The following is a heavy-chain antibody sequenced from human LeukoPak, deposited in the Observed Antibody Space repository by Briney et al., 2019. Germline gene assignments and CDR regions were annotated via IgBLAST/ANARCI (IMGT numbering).Heavy chain of an antibody. D-gene: IGHD3-10*01. CDR1: GLSFSKSS. V-gene: IGHV3-21*06. Sequence: TGGSLRLSCAASGLSFSKSSMLWFRQAPGKGLEWVSSISIGSSPYTYYADSLKGRFTISRDNAKNSVCLQMNSLRPEDTAVYYCASYTLWYGDSWGQGTLVTVSS. CDR3: ASYTLWYGDS. J-gene: IGHJ4*02. CDR2: ISIGSSPYT.